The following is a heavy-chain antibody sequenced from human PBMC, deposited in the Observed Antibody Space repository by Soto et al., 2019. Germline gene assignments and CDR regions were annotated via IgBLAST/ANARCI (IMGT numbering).Heavy chain of an antibody. V-gene: IGHV1-18*01. Sequence: GTSVKVSCKASGYTFTSYGISWVRQAPGQGLEWMGWISAYNGNTNYAQKLQGRVTMTTDTSTSTAYMELRSLRSDDTAVYYCARVEGGDYYDSSSYIDYWGQGTLVTVSS. D-gene: IGHD3-22*01. CDR1: GYTFTSYG. J-gene: IGHJ4*02. CDR2: ISAYNGNT. CDR3: ARVEGGDYYDSSSYIDY.